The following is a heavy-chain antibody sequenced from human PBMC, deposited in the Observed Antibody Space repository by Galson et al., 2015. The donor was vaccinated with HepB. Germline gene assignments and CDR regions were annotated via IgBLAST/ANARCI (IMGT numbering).Heavy chain of an antibody. CDR2: IKQDGSDQ. Sequence: SLRLSCAASGFTFSNYWTTWVRQAPGKGLEWVANIKQDGSDQYYVDSVKGRFTISRDNAKNSLYLQMNSLRAEDTAVYLCARDGRFDAFDIWGQGTMVSVSS. CDR3: ARDGRFDAFDI. J-gene: IGHJ3*02. V-gene: IGHV3-7*03. CDR1: GFTFSNYW. D-gene: IGHD1-26*01.